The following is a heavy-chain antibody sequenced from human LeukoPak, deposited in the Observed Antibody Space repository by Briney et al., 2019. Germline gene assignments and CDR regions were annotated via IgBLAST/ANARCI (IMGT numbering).Heavy chain of an antibody. Sequence: GGSLRLSCAASGFTFSSYWMSWVRQAPGKGLEWVANIKQDGSEKYYVDSVKGRFTISRDNSKNTLYLQMNSLRAEDTAVYYCAKVGGFDAFDIWGQGTMVTVSS. CDR1: GFTFSSYW. D-gene: IGHD3-16*01. CDR2: IKQDGSEK. V-gene: IGHV3-7*01. CDR3: AKVGGFDAFDI. J-gene: IGHJ3*02.